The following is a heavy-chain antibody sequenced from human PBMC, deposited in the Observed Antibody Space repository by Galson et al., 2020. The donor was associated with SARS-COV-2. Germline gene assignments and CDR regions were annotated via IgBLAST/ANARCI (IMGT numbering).Heavy chain of an antibody. D-gene: IGHD6-25*01. CDR1: GGSITSVTYY. CDR3: ARGSRPIPQGAFDN. CDR2: IYYSGT. J-gene: IGHJ4*02. V-gene: IGHV4-39*07. Sequence: ASETLSLTCSISGGSITSVTYYWAWIRQSPGKGLEWIGSIYYSGTYYNPSLKSRVDISLDASKNQYSLKMTSVTAADTAVYYCARGSRPIPQGAFDNWGQGSQVTVAS.